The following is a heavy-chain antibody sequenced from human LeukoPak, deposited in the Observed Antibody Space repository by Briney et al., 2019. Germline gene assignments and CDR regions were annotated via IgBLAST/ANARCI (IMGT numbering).Heavy chain of an antibody. CDR1: GFTFSSYW. V-gene: IGHV3-74*01. CDR2: INSDGSTT. CDR3: AGGNYYGQDY. Sequence: EGSLRLSCGASGFTFSSYWMHWVRQAPGKGLVWISRINSDGSTTSYADSVKGRFTISRDNAKNTLYLQMNSLRAEDTAVYYCAGGNYYGQDYWGQGTLVTVSS. D-gene: IGHD3-10*01. J-gene: IGHJ4*02.